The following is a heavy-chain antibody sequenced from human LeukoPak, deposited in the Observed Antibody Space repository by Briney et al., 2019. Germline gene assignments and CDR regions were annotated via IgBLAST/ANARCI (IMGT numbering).Heavy chain of an antibody. D-gene: IGHD2-21*02. V-gene: IGHV3-30*18. CDR2: ISYDGSNK. CDR3: AKDWAPYCGGDCYFNY. Sequence: PGRSLRLSCAASGFIFNNYGMHWVRQAPGKGLEWVAVISYDGSNKNYADSAKGRFTISRDSSKNTVYLQMNSLRVEDTAVYYCAKDWAPYCGGDCYFNYWGQGTLVTVSS. J-gene: IGHJ4*02. CDR1: GFIFNNYG.